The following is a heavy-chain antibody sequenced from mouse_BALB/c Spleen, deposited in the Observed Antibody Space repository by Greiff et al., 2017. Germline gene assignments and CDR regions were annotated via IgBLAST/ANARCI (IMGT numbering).Heavy chain of an antibody. CDR2: INPNNGGT. Sequence: VQLQQSGPELVKPGASVKIPCKASGYTFTDYNMDWVKQSHGKSLEWIGDINPNNGGTIYNQKFKGKATLTVDKSSSTAYMELRSLTSEDTAVYYCASAIYDGYYGFFDYWGQGTTLTVSS. J-gene: IGHJ2*01. CDR1: GYTFTDYN. V-gene: IGHV1-18*01. D-gene: IGHD2-3*01. CDR3: ASAIYDGYYGFFDY.